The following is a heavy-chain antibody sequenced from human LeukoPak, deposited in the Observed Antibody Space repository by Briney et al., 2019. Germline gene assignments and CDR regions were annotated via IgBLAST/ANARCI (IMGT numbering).Heavy chain of an antibody. J-gene: IGHJ3*01. CDR1: GFIFSTHA. CDR3: AGDPPRSGFAFQV. V-gene: IGHV3-33*01. Sequence: SGRSLTLSCAASGFIFSTHAIHWVRQAPGEGLGWVAFLWSDGTHEHYADSVKGRFTISRDNSKNTVYLQMNSLRAEDTALYYCAGDPPRSGFAFQVWGQGTTVTVS. D-gene: IGHD3-22*01. CDR2: LWSDGTHE.